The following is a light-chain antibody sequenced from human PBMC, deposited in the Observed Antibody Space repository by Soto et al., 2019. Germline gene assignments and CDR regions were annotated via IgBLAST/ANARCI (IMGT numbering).Light chain of an antibody. CDR1: QRVDSVY. V-gene: IGKV3-20*01. J-gene: IGKJ1*01. CDR3: QHPWT. Sequence: EIVLTQSPGTLYLSPEEIATISCRVSQRVDSVYLAWYQHKPGQAPRLLIYCASIRASGIPERFSGSGSGTDFTLTISRLEPKDFAVYYCQHPWTFGERTKVEIK. CDR2: CAS.